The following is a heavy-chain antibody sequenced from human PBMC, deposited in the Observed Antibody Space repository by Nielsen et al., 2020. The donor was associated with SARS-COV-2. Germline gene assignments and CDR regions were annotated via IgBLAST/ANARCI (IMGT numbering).Heavy chain of an antibody. D-gene: IGHD4-17*01. CDR2: ISYDGSNK. CDR3: ARKPSGYGDYVGFDY. V-gene: IGHV3-30*03. J-gene: IGHJ4*02. Sequence: GESLKISCAASGFTFSTYGMHWVRQAPGKGLEWVAVISYDGSNKYYTDSVKGRFTISRDNSKNTLYLQMNSLRAEDTAVYYCARKPSGYGDYVGFDYWGQGTLVTVSS. CDR1: GFTFSTYG.